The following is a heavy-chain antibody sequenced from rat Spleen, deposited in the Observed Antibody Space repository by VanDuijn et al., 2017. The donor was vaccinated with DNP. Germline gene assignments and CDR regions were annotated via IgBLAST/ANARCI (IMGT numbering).Heavy chain of an antibody. CDR1: GFTFSDYN. D-gene: IGHD1-6*01. Sequence: EVQLVESGGGLVQPGRSLKLSCAASGFTFSDYNMAWVRQAPTKGLEWVAAISTGGGNTYYRDSVKGRFTISRVNTQSTLHLQMTSLRSEDTATYYCARGVYYGSSWAFDYWGQGVMVTVSS. CDR3: ARGVYYGSSWAFDY. J-gene: IGHJ2*01. V-gene: IGHV5S23*01. CDR2: ISTGGGNT.